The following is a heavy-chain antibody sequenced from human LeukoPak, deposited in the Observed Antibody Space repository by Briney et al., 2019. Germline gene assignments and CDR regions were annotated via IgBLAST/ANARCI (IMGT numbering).Heavy chain of an antibody. CDR1: GGSISSGGYY. CDR2: IYYSGST. D-gene: IGHD3-22*01. V-gene: IGHV4-31*03. Sequence: PSETLSLTCTVSGGSISSGGYYWSWIRQHPGKGLEWIGYIYYSGSTYYNPSLKSRVTISVDTSKNQFSLKLSSVTAADTAVYYCARIAYCYDSSGYSGDYWGQGTLVTVSS. J-gene: IGHJ4*02. CDR3: ARIAYCYDSSGYSGDY.